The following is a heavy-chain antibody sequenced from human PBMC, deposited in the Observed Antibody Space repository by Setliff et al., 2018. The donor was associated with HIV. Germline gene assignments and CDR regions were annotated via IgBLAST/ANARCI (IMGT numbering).Heavy chain of an antibody. CDR1: GFTFSTYA. D-gene: IGHD6-19*01. CDR2: ISGSGGST. J-gene: IGHJ4*02. V-gene: IGHV3-23*01. CDR3: ATRSSYNDY. Sequence: GGSLRLSCAASGFTFSTYAMNWVRQAPGKGLEWVSDISGSGGSTYYADSVKGRFTISRDNAKNTLYLQMNSLRAEDTAVYYCATRSSYNDYWGQGTLVTVSS.